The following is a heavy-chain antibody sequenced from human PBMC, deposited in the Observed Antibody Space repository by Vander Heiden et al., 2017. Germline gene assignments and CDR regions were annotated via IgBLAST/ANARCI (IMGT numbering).Heavy chain of an antibody. CDR2: ISDTGDRA. D-gene: IGHD3-10*01. V-gene: IGHV3-23*01. CDR3: AKTPAYYYGSGNWFFDL. Sequence: QLLESGGGLTQPGGSLRLACAASGFHFGRFAMNWVRQTAGKGLEWVSGISDTGDRAYYADSVKGRFTISRDNSKNTLYLELNSLRVEDAAMYHCAKTPAYYYGSGNWFFDLWGRGTPVNVSS. J-gene: IGHJ2*01. CDR1: GFHFGRFA.